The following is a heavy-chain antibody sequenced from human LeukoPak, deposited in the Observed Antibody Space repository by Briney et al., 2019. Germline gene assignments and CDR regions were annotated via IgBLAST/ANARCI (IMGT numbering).Heavy chain of an antibody. CDR2: ISGSGGST. CDR1: GFTFSSYA. Sequence: PGGSLRLSCAASGFTFSSYAMSRVRQAPGKGLEWVSAISGSGGSTYYADSVKGRFTISRDNSKNTPYLQMNSLRAEDTAVYYCAKDRWQWLVLFDYWGQGTLVTVSS. V-gene: IGHV3-23*01. J-gene: IGHJ4*02. D-gene: IGHD6-19*01. CDR3: AKDRWQWLVLFDY.